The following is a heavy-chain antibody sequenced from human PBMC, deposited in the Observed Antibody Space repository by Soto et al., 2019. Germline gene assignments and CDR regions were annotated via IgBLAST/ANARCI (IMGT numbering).Heavy chain of an antibody. CDR3: AKDFCSGGSCPSSYYYYYMDV. CDR2: ISYDGSNK. J-gene: IGHJ6*03. V-gene: IGHV3-30*18. CDR1: GFTFSSYG. Sequence: PGGSLRLSCAASGFTFSSYGMHWVRQAPGKGLEWVAVISYDGSNKYYADSVKGRFTISRDNSKNTLYLQMNSLRAEDTAVYYCAKDFCSGGSCPSSYYYYYMDVWGKGTTVTVSS. D-gene: IGHD2-15*01.